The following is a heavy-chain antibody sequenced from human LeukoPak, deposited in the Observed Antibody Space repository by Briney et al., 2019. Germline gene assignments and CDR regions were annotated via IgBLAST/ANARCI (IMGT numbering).Heavy chain of an antibody. CDR3: PKNELDLDY. CDR2: ISGSGGST. V-gene: IGHV3-23*01. Sequence: SGGSLRLSCAAYGFTASSYAMSWVRQAPGKGMEWVSAISGSGGSTYYADSVKGRLTICRDNCKNRLYMQINSRRGGDTAVYYCPKNELDLDYWGQGTLVTVSS. D-gene: IGHD1-1*01. CDR1: GFTASSYA. J-gene: IGHJ4*02.